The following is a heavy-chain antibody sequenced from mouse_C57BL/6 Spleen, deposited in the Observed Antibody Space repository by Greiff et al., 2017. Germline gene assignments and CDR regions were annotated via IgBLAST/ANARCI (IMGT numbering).Heavy chain of an antibody. D-gene: IGHD1-1*01. CDR3: ARATPTVVDY. Sequence: QVQLQQPGAELVRPGTSVKLSCKASGYTFTSYWMHWVKQRPGQGLEWIGVIDPSDSYTNYNQKFKGKATLTVDTSSSTAYMQLSSLTSEDSAVYYCARATPTVVDYWGQGTTLTVSS. V-gene: IGHV1-59*01. CDR1: GYTFTSYW. CDR2: IDPSDSYT. J-gene: IGHJ2*01.